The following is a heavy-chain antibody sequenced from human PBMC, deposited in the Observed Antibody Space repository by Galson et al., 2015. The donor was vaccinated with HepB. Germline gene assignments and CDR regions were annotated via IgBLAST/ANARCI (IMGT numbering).Heavy chain of an antibody. J-gene: IGHJ4*02. CDR1: GFTFSSYA. CDR2: ISGSGGST. CDR3: AKDPDYDFWSGYYNGGDY. Sequence: SLRLSCAASGFTFSSYAMSWVRQAPGKGLEWVSAISGSGGSTYYADSVKGRFTISRDNSKNTLYLQMSSLRAEDTAVYYCAKDPDYDFWSGYYNGGDYWGQGTLVTVSS. V-gene: IGHV3-23*01. D-gene: IGHD3-3*01.